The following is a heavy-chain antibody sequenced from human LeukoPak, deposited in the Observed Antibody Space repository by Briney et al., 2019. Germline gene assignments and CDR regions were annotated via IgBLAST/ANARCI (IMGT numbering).Heavy chain of an antibody. J-gene: IGHJ5*02. CDR2: INPNSGST. V-gene: IGHV1-2*02. Sequence: VASVKVSCKASGYTFTGYYMHWVRPAPGQGLEWMGWINPNSGSTNYAQKFQGRVTMTRDTSISTAYMELSRLRSDDTAVYYCARSRRYCSSTSCYSWFDPWGQGTLVTVSS. CDR3: ARSRRYCSSTSCYSWFDP. CDR1: GYTFTGYY. D-gene: IGHD2-2*01.